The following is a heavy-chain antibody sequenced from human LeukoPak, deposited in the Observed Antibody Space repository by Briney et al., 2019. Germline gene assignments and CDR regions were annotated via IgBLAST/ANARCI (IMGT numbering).Heavy chain of an antibody. D-gene: IGHD2-2*01. V-gene: IGHV1-69*05. CDR2: IIPIFGTA. Sequence: ASVKVSCKASGGTFSSYAISWVRQAPGQGLEWMGGIIPIFGTANYAQKFQGRVTITTDESTSTAYMELSSLRSEDTAVYYCATLVGDIVVVDTWFDPWGQGTLVTVSS. J-gene: IGHJ5*02. CDR3: ATLVGDIVVVDTWFDP. CDR1: GGTFSSYA.